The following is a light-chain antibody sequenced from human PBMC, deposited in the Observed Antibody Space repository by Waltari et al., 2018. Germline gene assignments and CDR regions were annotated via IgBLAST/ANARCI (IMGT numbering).Light chain of an antibody. CDR1: SSNIGAGYD. CDR3: QSYDSSLCGHV. V-gene: IGLV1-40*01. J-gene: IGLJ1*01. Sequence: QSVLTQPPSVSGAPGPRVTISCTGSSSNIGAGYDVHWYQQLPGTAPKLLIHGNDKLPSGVPDRFSGSKSGTSGSLAIAGLQADDETDYYCQSYDSSLCGHVFGTGTKVTVL. CDR2: GND.